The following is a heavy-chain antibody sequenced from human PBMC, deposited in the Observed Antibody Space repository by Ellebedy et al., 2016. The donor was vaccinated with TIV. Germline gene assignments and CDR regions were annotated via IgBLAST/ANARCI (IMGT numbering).Heavy chain of an antibody. J-gene: IGHJ3*02. CDR1: GYTFTSYG. D-gene: IGHD3-3*02. CDR3: ARDISLIGEITFDI. CDR2: ISAYNGNT. Sequence: ASVKVSXXASGYTFTSYGISWVRQAPGQGLEWMGWISAYNGNTNYAQKLQGRVTMTTDTSTSTAYMELRSLRSDDTAVYYCARDISLIGEITFDIWGQGTMVTVSS. V-gene: IGHV1-18*01.